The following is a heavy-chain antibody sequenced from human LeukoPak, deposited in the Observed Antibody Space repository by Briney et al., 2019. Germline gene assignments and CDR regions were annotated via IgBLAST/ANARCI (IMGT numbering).Heavy chain of an antibody. Sequence: GGSLRLSCAASGFSFSGSDIHWVRQASGKGPEWVGHIRSKANNYATESSASVKGRFTISRDESKNTAYLQMNSLKTEDTAVYYCMAAVDLGSGYWEVYWGQGTLVTVSS. CDR3: MAAVDLGSGYWEVY. J-gene: IGHJ4*02. CDR1: GFSFSGSD. D-gene: IGHD3-22*01. CDR2: IRSKANNYAT. V-gene: IGHV3-73*01.